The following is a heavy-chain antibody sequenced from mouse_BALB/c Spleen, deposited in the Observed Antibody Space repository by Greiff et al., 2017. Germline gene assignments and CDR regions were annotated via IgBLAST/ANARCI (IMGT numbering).Heavy chain of an antibody. CDR1: GFNIKDTY. CDR2: IDPANGNT. J-gene: IGHJ2*01. V-gene: IGHV14-3*02. Sequence: VQLQQSGAELVKPGASVKLSCTASGFNIKDTYKHWVKQRPEQGLEWIGRIDPANGNTKYDPKFQGKATITADTSSNTAYLQLSSLTSEDTAVYYCAREAYDSYFDYWGQGTTLTVSS. D-gene: IGHD2-14*01. CDR3: AREAYDSYFDY.